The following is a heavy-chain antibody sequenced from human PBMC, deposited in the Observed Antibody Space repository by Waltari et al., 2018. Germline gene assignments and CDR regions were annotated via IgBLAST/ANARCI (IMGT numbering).Heavy chain of an antibody. Sequence: QVQLVESGGGVVQPGRSLRLSCAASGFTFSSYGMHWVRQAPGKGLEWVAVIWYDGSNNYYADSVKGRFTISRDNSKNTLYLQMNSLRAEDTAVYYCARDYYGSSGYIVGYFDLWGRGTLVTVSP. CDR3: ARDYYGSSGYIVGYFDL. V-gene: IGHV3-33*01. J-gene: IGHJ2*01. CDR2: IWYDGSNN. D-gene: IGHD3-22*01. CDR1: GFTFSSYG.